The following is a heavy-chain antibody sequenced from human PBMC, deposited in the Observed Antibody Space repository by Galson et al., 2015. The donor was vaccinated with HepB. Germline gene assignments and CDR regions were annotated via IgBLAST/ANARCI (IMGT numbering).Heavy chain of an antibody. J-gene: IGHJ3*02. CDR3: ARGVRRGDYVTAFDI. Sequence: SVKVSCKASGGTFSSYAISWVRQAPGQGLEWMGGIIPIFGTANYAQKFQGRVTITADESTSTAYMELSSLRSEDTAVYYCARGVRRGDYVTAFDIWGQGTMVTVSS. V-gene: IGHV1-69*13. D-gene: IGHD4-17*01. CDR2: IIPIFGTA. CDR1: GGTFSSYA.